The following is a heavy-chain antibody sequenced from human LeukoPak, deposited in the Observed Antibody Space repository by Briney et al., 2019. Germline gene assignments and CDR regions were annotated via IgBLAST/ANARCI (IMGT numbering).Heavy chain of an antibody. CDR1: GYTFTGYY. Sequence: ASVKVSCKASGYTFTGYYMHWVRQAPGQGLEWMGWINPNSGGTNYAQKFQGRVTMTRDTSISTAYMELSRLRSDDTAVYYCARGFFVVVVTATPFDPWGQGTLVTVSS. CDR3: ARGFFVVVVTATPFDP. CDR2: INPNSGGT. V-gene: IGHV1-2*02. D-gene: IGHD2-15*01. J-gene: IGHJ5*02.